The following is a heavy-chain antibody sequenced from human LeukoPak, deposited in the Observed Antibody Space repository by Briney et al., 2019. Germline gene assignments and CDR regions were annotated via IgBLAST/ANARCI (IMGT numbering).Heavy chain of an antibody. CDR3: ARHGPIGPKRGYFDS. CDR1: GGSFSGYY. J-gene: IGHJ4*02. Sequence: PSETLSLTCAVYGGSFSGYYWSWIRQPPGKGLEWIGEINHSGSTNYNPSLKSRVTISVDTSKNQFSLKLSSVTAADTAVYYCARHGPIGPKRGYFDSWGQGNPVTVSS. V-gene: IGHV4-34*01. CDR2: INHSGST. D-gene: IGHD1-26*01.